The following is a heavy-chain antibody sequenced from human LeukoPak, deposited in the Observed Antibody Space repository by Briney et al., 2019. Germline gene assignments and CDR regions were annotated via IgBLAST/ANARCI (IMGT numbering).Heavy chain of an antibody. V-gene: IGHV1-2*04. Sequence: ASVKVSCKASGYTFTGYYMHGVRQAPGQGLEWMGWINPNSGSTNYAQKFQGWVTMTRDTSISTAYMELSRLRSDDTAVYYCAAGSSTSFDYWGQGTLVTVSS. D-gene: IGHD2-2*01. CDR1: GYTFTGYY. CDR3: AAGSSTSFDY. CDR2: INPNSGST. J-gene: IGHJ4*02.